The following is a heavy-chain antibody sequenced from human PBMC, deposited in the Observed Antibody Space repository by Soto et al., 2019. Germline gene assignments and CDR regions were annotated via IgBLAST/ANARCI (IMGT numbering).Heavy chain of an antibody. Sequence: SETLSLTCSVSGGSVSNKTYYWSWIRQPPGKRLEWIGYIYYSGSTNYNPSHKSRVTISVDTSKNQFSLKLSSVTAADTAVYYCARAGLRYFDWLSPFDYWGQGTLVTVSS. V-gene: IGHV4-61*01. CDR3: ARAGLRYFDWLSPFDY. CDR2: IYYSGST. J-gene: IGHJ4*02. CDR1: GGSVSNKTYY. D-gene: IGHD3-9*01.